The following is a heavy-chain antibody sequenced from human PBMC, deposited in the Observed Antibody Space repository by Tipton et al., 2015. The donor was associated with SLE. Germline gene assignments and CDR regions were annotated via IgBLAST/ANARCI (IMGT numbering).Heavy chain of an antibody. V-gene: IGHV4-38-2*02. CDR3: VTKTGSYSDY. CDR1: GYSISSGFS. CDR2: ISHSGSS. J-gene: IGHJ4*02. Sequence: LRLSCTVSGYSISSGFSWGWIRQPPGKGLEWIAYISHSGSSDYNPSLRSRVTISRDTSRNQFSLKLSSVTAADTAVYYCVTKTGSYSDYWGRGTLLTVSS. D-gene: IGHD1-26*01.